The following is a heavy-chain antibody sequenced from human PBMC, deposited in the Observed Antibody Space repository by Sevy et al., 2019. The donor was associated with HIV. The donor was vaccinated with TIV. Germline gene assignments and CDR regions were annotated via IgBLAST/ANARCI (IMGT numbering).Heavy chain of an antibody. J-gene: IGHJ4*02. V-gene: IGHV3-23*01. CDR2: LSFGCGKI. D-gene: IGHD2-8*01. CDR3: ARESCTRPYDY. CDR1: GFAFYDYS. Sequence: GGSLRLSCAASGFAFYDYSMSWIRQAPGKGLEWVATLSFGCGKINYADSVKGRYAISRNNSKNSFYLQMDNLRVQDTILYYCARESCTRPYDYWGKGTRLTVSS.